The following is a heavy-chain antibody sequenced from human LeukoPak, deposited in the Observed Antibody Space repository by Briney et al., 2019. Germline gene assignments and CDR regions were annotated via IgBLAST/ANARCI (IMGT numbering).Heavy chain of an antibody. CDR2: IYPDDSDT. D-gene: IGHD3-10*01. J-gene: IGHJ6*03. Sequence: GESLKISCEGSGYSFANFWIVWVRQMRGKGLEWMGIIYPDDSDTKYNPSFQGQVTISADKSISTAYLQWSSLKASDTAIYYCARRAGTLNYYYFYMDVWGKGTTVTVSS. V-gene: IGHV5-51*01. CDR3: ARRAGTLNYYYFYMDV. CDR1: GYSFANFW.